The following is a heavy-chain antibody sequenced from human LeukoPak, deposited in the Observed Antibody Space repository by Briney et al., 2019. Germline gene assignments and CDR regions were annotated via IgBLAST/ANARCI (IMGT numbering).Heavy chain of an antibody. D-gene: IGHD1-14*01. Sequence: SETLSLTYAVYGGSFSGYYWSWIRQPPGKGLEWIGEINHSGSTNYNPSLKSRVTISVDTSKNQFSLKLSSVTAADTAVYYCAAWPRNRRYYYYGMDVWGQGTTVTVSS. CDR2: INHSGST. V-gene: IGHV4-34*01. CDR3: AAWPRNRRYYYYGMDV. J-gene: IGHJ6*02. CDR1: GGSFSGYY.